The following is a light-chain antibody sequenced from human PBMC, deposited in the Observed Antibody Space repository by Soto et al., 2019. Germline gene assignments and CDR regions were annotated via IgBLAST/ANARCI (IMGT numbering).Light chain of an antibody. CDR3: SSYTSSDTYV. V-gene: IGLV2-14*01. CDR2: EVS. Sequence: QSALTQPASVSGSPGQSITISCTGTSSDVDGYNYVSWYQQHPGEAPKLMIYEVSNQPSGVSNRFSGSKSGNTASLTISGLQAEDEADYYCSSYTSSDTYVFGTGTKVTVL. CDR1: SSDVDGYNY. J-gene: IGLJ1*01.